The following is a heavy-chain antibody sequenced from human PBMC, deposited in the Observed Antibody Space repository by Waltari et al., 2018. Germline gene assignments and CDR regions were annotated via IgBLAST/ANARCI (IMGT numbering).Heavy chain of an antibody. CDR2: ITSASTFI. CDR3: ASRVTAGGGMDV. J-gene: IGHJ6*02. CDR1: GFTFSNRT. V-gene: IGHV3-21*01. Sequence: EVQLVESGGGLVKPGGSLRLSCVASGFTFSNRTMTWVRQSPGKGLEWLSSITSASTFIHYADSVKGRFPTSRDNAKKSLFLQMNSLRAEDTAIYYCASRVTAGGGMDVWGHGATVTVSS. D-gene: IGHD6-25*01.